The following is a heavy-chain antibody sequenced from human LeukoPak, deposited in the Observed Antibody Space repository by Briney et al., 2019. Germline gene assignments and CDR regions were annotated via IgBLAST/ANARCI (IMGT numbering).Heavy chain of an antibody. Sequence: SQTLSLTCTVSGGSISSGSYYWSWIRQPAGKGLEWIGRIYTSGSTNYNPSLKSRVTMSVDTSKNQFSLKLSSVTAADTAVYYCAREHYYGSKYYYMDVWGKGTTVTISS. CDR1: GGSISSGSYY. J-gene: IGHJ6*03. CDR2: IYTSGST. D-gene: IGHD3-10*01. V-gene: IGHV4-61*02. CDR3: AREHYYGSKYYYMDV.